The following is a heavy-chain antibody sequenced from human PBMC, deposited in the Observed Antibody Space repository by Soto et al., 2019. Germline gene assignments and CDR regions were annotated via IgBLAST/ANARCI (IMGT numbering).Heavy chain of an antibody. D-gene: IGHD3-22*01. CDR2: IYYSGST. V-gene: IGHV4-30-4*01. Sequence: SETLSLTCTVSGGSVSSGDYYWSWIRQPPGKGLEWIGYIYYSGSTYYNPSLKRRVTISVDTSKNQFSLKLSSVTAADTAVYYCAREIRITMIVVGKGYAFDIWGQGTMVTVSS. CDR1: GGSVSSGDYY. J-gene: IGHJ3*02. CDR3: AREIRITMIVVGKGYAFDI.